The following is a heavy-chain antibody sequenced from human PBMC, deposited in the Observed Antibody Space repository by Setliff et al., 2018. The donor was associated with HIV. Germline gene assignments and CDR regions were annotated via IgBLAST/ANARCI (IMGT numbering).Heavy chain of an antibody. CDR3: AGLGSGWSDSYYYAMDI. CDR1: GYTFTTYG. V-gene: IGHV1-18*01. CDR2: ISPNFGHT. Sequence: GASVKVSCKASGYTFTTYGISWVRQAPGHGLEWMGWISPNFGHTKYAQRFLDRVTMTIDTATSRAYMELRSLRSDDTVVYFCAGLGSGWSDSYYYAMDIWGQGTTVTVSS. J-gene: IGHJ6*02. D-gene: IGHD6-19*01.